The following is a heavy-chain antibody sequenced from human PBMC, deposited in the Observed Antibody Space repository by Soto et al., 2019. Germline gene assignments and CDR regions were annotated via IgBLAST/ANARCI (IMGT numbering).Heavy chain of an antibody. V-gene: IGHV3-23*01. D-gene: IGHD3-9*01. CDR3: ARHILITILGYYYGMVG. J-gene: IGHJ6*01. CDR2: ILGSGGSA. Sequence: EVRLLESGGGLVQPGGPLRLSCAASGFTFSSYAMSWVRQAPGKGLEWVSTILGSGGSANYADSVKGRFTISRDSSKSMLYLQMNSLSADDTAVYYCARHILITILGYYYGMVGWGQGTTVTVSS. CDR1: GFTFSSYA.